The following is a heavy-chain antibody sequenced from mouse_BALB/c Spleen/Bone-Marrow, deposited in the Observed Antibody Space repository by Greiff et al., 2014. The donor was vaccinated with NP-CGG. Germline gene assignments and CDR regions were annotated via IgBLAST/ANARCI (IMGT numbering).Heavy chain of an antibody. D-gene: IGHD1-1*01. J-gene: IGHJ1*01. CDR3: TKPSFYYGSSYWYFDV. CDR2: IDPANGDT. Sequence: GQLKGAGAELAKPGASVKLFCTASGFNIKDTYMPWGEKRPEKGLGGIGRIDPANGDTKYDPKFQGKATITADTSSNTAYLQLSSLTSEDTAVYYCTKPSFYYGSSYWYFDVWGAGTTVTVSS. V-gene: IGHV14-3*02. CDR1: GFNIKDTY.